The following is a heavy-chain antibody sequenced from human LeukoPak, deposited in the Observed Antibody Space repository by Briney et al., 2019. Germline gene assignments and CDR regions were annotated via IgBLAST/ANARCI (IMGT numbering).Heavy chain of an antibody. V-gene: IGHV3-23*01. CDR2: ISGSGGST. D-gene: IGHD6-13*01. CDR1: GFTFSSYA. Sequence: GGSLRLSCAASGFTFSSYAMSWVRQAPGKGLEWVSAISGSGGSTYYADSVKGRFTISRDNSKNTLYLQMNSLRAEDTAVYYCAKEAVRAAAGTRYCFDYWGQGTLVTVSS. CDR3: AKEAVRAAAGTRYCFDY. J-gene: IGHJ4*02.